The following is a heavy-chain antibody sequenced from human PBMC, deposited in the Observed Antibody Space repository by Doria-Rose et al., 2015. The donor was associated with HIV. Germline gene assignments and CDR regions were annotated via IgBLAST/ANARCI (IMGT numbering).Heavy chain of an antibody. CDR1: GVSLSSPGMG. CDR3: ARIKSSRWYHKYYFDF. CDR2: MFSDDER. V-gene: IGHV2-26*01. D-gene: IGHD6-13*01. Sequence: QVTLKESGPVLVKPTETLTLTCTVSGVSLSSPGMGVSWIRQPPGKALEWLANMFSDDERSYKTSLNSRLTISRGTSKSQVVLTMTDMDPVDTATYYCARIKSSRWYHKYYFDFWGQGTLVIVPA. J-gene: IGHJ4*02.